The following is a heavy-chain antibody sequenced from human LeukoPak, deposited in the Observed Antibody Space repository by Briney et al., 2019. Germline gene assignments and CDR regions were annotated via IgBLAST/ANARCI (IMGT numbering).Heavy chain of an antibody. D-gene: IGHD3-22*01. CDR3: ARDPYYYDSSGYTDY. J-gene: IGHJ4*02. Sequence: ASVKVSCKASGYTFTGYYMHWVRQAPGQGLEWMGRINPNSGGTNYAQKFQGRVTMTRDTSINTAYMELSRLRSDDTAVYYCARDPYYYDSSGYTDYWGQGTLVTVSS. CDR1: GYTFTGYY. CDR2: INPNSGGT. V-gene: IGHV1-2*06.